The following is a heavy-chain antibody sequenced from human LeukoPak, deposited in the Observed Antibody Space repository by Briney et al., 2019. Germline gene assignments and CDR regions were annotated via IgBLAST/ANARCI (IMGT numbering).Heavy chain of an antibody. Sequence: SETLSLTCTVSGGSVSSSYWSWVRQPPGKGLECIGYIYYSRSTNYNPSLKSRVTMSVDTSKNRFSLKLSSVTAADTAVYYCARAKPYYYDTSGFYPDAFDIWGQGTMVTVSS. J-gene: IGHJ3*02. CDR2: IYYSRST. D-gene: IGHD3-22*01. CDR1: GGSVSSSY. V-gene: IGHV4-59*02. CDR3: ARAKPYYYDTSGFYPDAFDI.